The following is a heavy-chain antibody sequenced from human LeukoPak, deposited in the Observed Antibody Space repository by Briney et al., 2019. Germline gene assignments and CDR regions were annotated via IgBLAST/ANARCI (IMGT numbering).Heavy chain of an antibody. CDR2: ISVHNGNT. V-gene: IGHV1-18*04. CDR3: ARVRGSYGDTANY. J-gene: IGHJ6*02. CDR1: GYSFTSYG. D-gene: IGHD4-17*01. Sequence: ASVMVSCKASGYSFTSYGISWVRQAPGQGLEWMGWISVHNGNTHYAQKLQGRVTMTTDTSTSTAYMELRSLRSDDTAVYYCARVRGSYGDTANYWGQGTTVTVSS.